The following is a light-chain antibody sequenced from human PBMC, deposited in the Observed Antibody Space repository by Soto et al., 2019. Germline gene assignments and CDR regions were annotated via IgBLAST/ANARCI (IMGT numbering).Light chain of an antibody. CDR3: AAWDDNLDAYV. CDR1: TSNIGTFY. V-gene: IGLV1-47*02. Sequence: QSVLTQPPSASSTPGQTVTISCSGSTSNIGTFYVYWYQHLPGTAPKLLIYLGDQRASGVSDRFSGSKSGTSASLAINGLRSDDEGDYYCAAWDDNLDAYVFGSGTKLAV. J-gene: IGLJ1*01. CDR2: LGD.